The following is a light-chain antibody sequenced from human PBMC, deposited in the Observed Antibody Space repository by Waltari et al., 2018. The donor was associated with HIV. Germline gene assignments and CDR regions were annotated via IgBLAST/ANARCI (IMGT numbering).Light chain of an antibody. J-gene: IGLJ2*01. CDR2: DIN. CDR3: ASNRRDYTLI. CDR1: STASLFSQY. V-gene: IGLV2-14*03. Sequence: QSALTQPASVSGFLGQSINISCTGISTASLFSQYVSCYQQHPGKIPRLIIFDINNLPSGVSDHFSGSRSGNSASLTFSGLQSGDEAHYYCASNRRDYTLIFGGGTKLTVL.